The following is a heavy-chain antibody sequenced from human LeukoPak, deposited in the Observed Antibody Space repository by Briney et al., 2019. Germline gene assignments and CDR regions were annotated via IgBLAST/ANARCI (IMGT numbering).Heavy chain of an antibody. CDR3: ARDSSGWLQLNSTFDY. J-gene: IGHJ4*02. Sequence: PGGSLRLSCVASGFTFSSYAMHWVRQAPGKGLEWVAVIPYDGRNKYYADSVKGRFTISRDNTRNTLYLQMNSLRVEDTAVHYCARDSSGWLQLNSTFDYWGQGTLVTVSS. D-gene: IGHD5-24*01. V-gene: IGHV3-30*04. CDR1: GFTFSSYA. CDR2: IPYDGRNK.